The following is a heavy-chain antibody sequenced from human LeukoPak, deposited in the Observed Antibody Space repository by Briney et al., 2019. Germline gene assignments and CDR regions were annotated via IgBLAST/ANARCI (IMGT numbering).Heavy chain of an antibody. J-gene: IGHJ1*01. Sequence: ASVKVSCKASGYTFTSYDINWVRQATGQGLEWMGWMNPNSGNTGYAQKFQGRVTITADKSTSTAYMELSSLRSEDTAVYYCARDPGAYYYDSSGYYREFQHWGQGTLVTVSS. CDR3: ARDPGAYYYDSSGYYREFQH. D-gene: IGHD3-22*01. CDR1: GYTFTSYD. V-gene: IGHV1-8*03. CDR2: MNPNSGNT.